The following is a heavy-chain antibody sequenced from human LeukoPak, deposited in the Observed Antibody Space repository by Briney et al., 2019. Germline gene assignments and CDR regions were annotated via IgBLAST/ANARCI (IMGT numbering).Heavy chain of an antibody. Sequence: GGSLRLSCAASGFTVSSNYMSWVRQAPGKGLEWVSVIYSGGSTYFADSVEGRFTIFRDNSKNTLTLQIDSLRAEDTAVYCSCMGYYDLSGYYLWGQGTQVIVSS. J-gene: IGHJ4*02. CDR1: GFTVSSNY. D-gene: IGHD3-22*01. CDR3: CMGYYDLSGYYL. CDR2: IYSGGST. V-gene: IGHV3-53*01.